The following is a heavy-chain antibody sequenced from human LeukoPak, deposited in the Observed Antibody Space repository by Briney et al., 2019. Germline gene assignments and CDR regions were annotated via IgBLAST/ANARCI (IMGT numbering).Heavy chain of an antibody. D-gene: IGHD3-16*02. CDR1: GFTFSSYA. J-gene: IGHJ4*02. V-gene: IGHV3-30*01. CDR2: ISYDGSNK. CDR3: ARAYYDYVWGSYPHF. Sequence: GRSLRLSCAASGFTFSSYAMHWVRQAPGKGLEWVAVISYDGSNKYYADSVKGRFTISRDNSKNTLYLQMNSLRAEDTAVYYCARAYYDYVWGSYPHFWGQGTLVTVSS.